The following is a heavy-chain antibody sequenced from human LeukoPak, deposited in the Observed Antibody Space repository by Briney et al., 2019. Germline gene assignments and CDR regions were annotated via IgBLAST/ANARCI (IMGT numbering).Heavy chain of an antibody. J-gene: IGHJ3*02. D-gene: IGHD1-26*01. Sequence: PSETLSLTCAVYGGSFSGYYWSWIRQPPGKGLEWIGEINHSGSTNYNPSLKSRVTISVDTSNNQFSLKLSSVTAADTAVYYCAREGARWEPSFSAFDIWGQGTMVTVSS. CDR2: INHSGST. V-gene: IGHV4-34*01. CDR1: GGSFSGYY. CDR3: AREGARWEPSFSAFDI.